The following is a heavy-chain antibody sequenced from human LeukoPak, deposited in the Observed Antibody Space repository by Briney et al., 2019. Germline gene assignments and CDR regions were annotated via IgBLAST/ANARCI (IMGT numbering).Heavy chain of an antibody. CDR2: INHDGST. CDR3: ARGSNSVAY. D-gene: IGHD4-23*01. V-gene: IGHV4-34*01. J-gene: IGHJ4*02. CDR1: GGSFSDSY. Sequence: KSSETLSLTCAVYGGSFSDSYRSWIRQPPGEGLEWIGEINHDGSTNYNPSLKSRVTISVGTSKNQFSLNLSSVTAADTAVYYCARGSNSVAYWGQGTLVTVSS.